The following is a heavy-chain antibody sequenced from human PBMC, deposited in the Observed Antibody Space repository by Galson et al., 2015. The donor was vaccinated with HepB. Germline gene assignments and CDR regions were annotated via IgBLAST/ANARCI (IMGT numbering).Heavy chain of an antibody. D-gene: IGHD2-21*01. Sequence: SLRLSCAASGFTFSSYAMSWVRQAPGKGLEWVSAISGSGGSTYYADSVKGRFTISRDNSKNTLYLQMNSLRAEDTAVYYCAKVPGVVVIAMGYFDYWGQGTLVTVSS. V-gene: IGHV3-23*01. CDR2: ISGSGGST. CDR3: AKVPGVVVIAMGYFDY. CDR1: GFTFSSYA. J-gene: IGHJ4*02.